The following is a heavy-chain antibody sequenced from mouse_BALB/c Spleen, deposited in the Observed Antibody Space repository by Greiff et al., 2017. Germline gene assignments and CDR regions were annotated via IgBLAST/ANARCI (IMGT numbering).Heavy chain of an antibody. CDR2: IYPGNSDT. D-gene: IGHD1-1*01. Sequence: EVQLQQSGTVLARPGASVKMSCKASGYSFTSYWMHWVKQRPGQGLEWIGAIYPGNSDTSYNQKFKGKAKLTAVTSASTAYMELSSLTNEDSAVYYCTRSGKNYGTHYYAMDYWGQGTSVTVSS. V-gene: IGHV1-5*01. CDR1: GYSFTSYW. CDR3: TRSGKNYGTHYYAMDY. J-gene: IGHJ4*01.